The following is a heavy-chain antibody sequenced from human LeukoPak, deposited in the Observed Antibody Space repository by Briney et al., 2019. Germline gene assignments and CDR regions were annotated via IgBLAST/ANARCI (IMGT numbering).Heavy chain of an antibody. CDR3: AKDFWVYGDYDVNWFDP. CDR2: ISGSDGTT. D-gene: IGHD4-17*01. Sequence: GGSLRLSCAASGFTFSSYAMSWVRQAPGKGLEWVSTISGSDGTTYYADSVEGRFTISRDNSKNTLYLQMNSLRAEDTAVYYCAKDFWVYGDYDVNWFDPWGQGTLVTVSS. CDR1: GFTFSSYA. J-gene: IGHJ5*02. V-gene: IGHV3-23*01.